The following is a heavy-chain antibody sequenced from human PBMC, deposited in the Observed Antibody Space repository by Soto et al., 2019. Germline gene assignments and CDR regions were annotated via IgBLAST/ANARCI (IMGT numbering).Heavy chain of an antibody. CDR2: FDPEDGET. V-gene: IGHV1-24*01. D-gene: IGHD4-17*01. CDR1: GYTLTELS. CDR3: ATSRGPTYGDYVRLHY. J-gene: IGHJ4*02. Sequence: ASVKVSCKVSGYTLTELSMHWVRQAPGKGLEWMGGFDPEDGETIYAQKFQGRVTMTEDTSTDTAYMELSSLRSEDTAVYYCATSRGPTYGDYVRLHYWGQGTLVTVSS.